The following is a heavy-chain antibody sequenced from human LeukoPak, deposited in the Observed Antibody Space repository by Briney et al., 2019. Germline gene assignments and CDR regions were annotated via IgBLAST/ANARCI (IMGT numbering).Heavy chain of an antibody. CDR1: GFTFSSYS. J-gene: IGHJ4*02. D-gene: IGHD1-26*01. Sequence: GGSLRLSCAASGFTFSSYSMNWVRQAPGRGLEWVGFIRSKAYGGTTEYAASVKGRFTISRDDSKSIAYLQMNSLKTEDTAVYYCTREPVGIVGAPFDYWGQGTLVTVSS. V-gene: IGHV3-49*04. CDR2: IRSKAYGGTT. CDR3: TREPVGIVGAPFDY.